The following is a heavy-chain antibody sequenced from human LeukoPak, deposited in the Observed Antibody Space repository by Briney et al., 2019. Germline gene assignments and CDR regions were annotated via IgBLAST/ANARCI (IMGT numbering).Heavy chain of an antibody. J-gene: IGHJ5*02. CDR1: GGSISSGGYS. D-gene: IGHD4-17*01. CDR2: IYHSGIT. Sequence: SETLSLTCAVSGGSISSGGYSWSWIRQPPGKGLEWIGYIYHSGITYYNPSLKSRVTISVDRSKNQFSLKLSSVTAGDTAVYYCARAPGDYGWFDPWGQGTLVTVSS. CDR3: ARAPGDYGWFDP. V-gene: IGHV4-30-2*01.